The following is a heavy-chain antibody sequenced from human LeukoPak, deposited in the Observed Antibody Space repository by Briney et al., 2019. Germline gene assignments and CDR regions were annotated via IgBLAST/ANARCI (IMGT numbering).Heavy chain of an antibody. J-gene: IGHJ5*02. CDR3: ARGGSYYDFWSGYYSFNWFDP. V-gene: IGHV4-59*11. Sequence: PSETLSPTCTVSGGSISSHYWSWIRQPPGKGLEWIGYIYYSGSTNYNPSLKSRVTISVDTSKNQFSLKLSSVTAADTAVYYCARGGSYYDFWSGYYSFNWFDPWGQGTLVTVSS. D-gene: IGHD3-3*01. CDR1: GGSISSHY. CDR2: IYYSGST.